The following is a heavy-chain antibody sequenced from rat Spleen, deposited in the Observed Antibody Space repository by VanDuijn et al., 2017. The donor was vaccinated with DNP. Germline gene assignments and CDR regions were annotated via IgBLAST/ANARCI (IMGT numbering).Heavy chain of an antibody. D-gene: IGHD1-11*01. J-gene: IGHJ4*01. Sequence: QVQLKESGPGLVQPSQTLSLTCTVSGFSLTSNSVHWVRQPPGKGLEWVGAIWSGGSTDYNSALKSRLSISRDTSKSQVFLKMNSLQTEDTAIYFCTRSYGYYYAMDAWGQGTSVTVSS. CDR1: GFSLTSNS. CDR3: TRSYGYYYAMDA. CDR2: IWSGGST. V-gene: IGHV2-1*01.